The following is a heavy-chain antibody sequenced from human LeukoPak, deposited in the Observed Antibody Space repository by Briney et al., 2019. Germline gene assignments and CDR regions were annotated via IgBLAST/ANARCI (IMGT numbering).Heavy chain of an antibody. V-gene: IGHV4-61*05. J-gene: IGHJ3*02. CDR3: ARQGVSGGWTTDAFDI. Sequence: ESGPTLVKPTQTLTLTCTFSGFSLSTSGVGVGWIRQPPGKALEWIGYIYYSGSSNYNPSLKSRVTISVDTSKNQFSLNLSSVTAADTAVYYCARQGVSGGWTTDAFDIWGRGTMVTVSS. CDR1: GFSLSTSGVG. D-gene: IGHD6-19*01. CDR2: IYYSGSS.